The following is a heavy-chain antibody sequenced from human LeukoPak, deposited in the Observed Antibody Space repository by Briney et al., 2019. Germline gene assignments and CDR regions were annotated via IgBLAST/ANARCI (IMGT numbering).Heavy chain of an antibody. V-gene: IGHV1-18*01. Sequence: ASVKVSFKASGYTFISYGITWVRQAPGQGLEWLGWISAYNGNIDYAQKLQGRVTPTTDTSTSTAYMEVRSLRSDDTAVYYCASMSGYYPSYYFDYWGQGTLVTVSS. CDR2: ISAYNGNI. CDR3: ASMSGYYPSYYFDY. D-gene: IGHD3-3*01. J-gene: IGHJ4*02. CDR1: GYTFISYG.